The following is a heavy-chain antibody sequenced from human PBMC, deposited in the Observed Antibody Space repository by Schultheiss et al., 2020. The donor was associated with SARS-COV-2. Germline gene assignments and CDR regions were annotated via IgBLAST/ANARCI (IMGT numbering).Heavy chain of an antibody. CDR3: ARSPLGGWFDP. Sequence: GGSLRLSCAASGFTFSNAWMKWVRQAPGKGLEWVSSISSSSSYIYYADSVKGRFTISRDNSKNSLYLQMNSLRAEDTAVYYCARSPLGGWFDPWGQGTLVTVSS. V-gene: IGHV3-21*04. J-gene: IGHJ5*02. CDR2: ISSSSSYI. CDR1: GFTFSNAW.